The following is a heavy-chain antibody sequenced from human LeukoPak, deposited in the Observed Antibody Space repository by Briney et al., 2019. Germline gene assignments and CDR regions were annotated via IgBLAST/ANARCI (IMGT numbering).Heavy chain of an antibody. J-gene: IGHJ6*03. V-gene: IGHV1-69*06. Sequence: ASVKVSCKASGGTFSSYAVSWVRQAPGQGLEWMGGTIPIFGTVNYAQKFQGRVTIIADKSTSTAYMELSSLRSEDTAVYYCARAPSETHTGHYYYYMDVWGKGTTVTVSS. CDR1: GGTFSSYA. D-gene: IGHD6-6*01. CDR2: TIPIFGTV. CDR3: ARAPSETHTGHYYYYMDV.